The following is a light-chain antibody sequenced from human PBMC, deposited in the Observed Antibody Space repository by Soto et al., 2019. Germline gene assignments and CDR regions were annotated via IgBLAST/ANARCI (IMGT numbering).Light chain of an antibody. CDR3: QQRSNWSPLT. CDR2: DAS. CDR1: QSVSNY. V-gene: IGKV3-11*01. J-gene: IGKJ4*01. Sequence: EIVLTESPATLPLSPGERATLSCRASQSVSNYLAWYQQKPGQAPRLLIYDASNRATGIPARFSGTGSGTDFTLSIRSLEAEDFAVYYCQQRSNWSPLTFGGGTKVESK.